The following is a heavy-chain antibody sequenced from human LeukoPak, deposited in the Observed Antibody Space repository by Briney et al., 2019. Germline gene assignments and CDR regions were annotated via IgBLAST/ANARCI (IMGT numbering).Heavy chain of an antibody. CDR3: ARGMTTVTTRWFDP. J-gene: IGHJ5*02. CDR1: GGSISSSNW. V-gene: IGHV4-4*02. Sequence: SGTLSLTCVVSGGSISSSNWWSWVRQPPGEGLEWIGYIYYSGSTNYNPSLKSRVTISIDTSKNQFSLRLSSVTAADTAVYYCARGMTTVTTRWFDPWGQGTLVTVSS. D-gene: IGHD4-11*01. CDR2: IYYSGST.